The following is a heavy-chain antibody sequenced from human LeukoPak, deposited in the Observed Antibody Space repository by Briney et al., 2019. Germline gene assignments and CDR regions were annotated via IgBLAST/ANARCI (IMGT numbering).Heavy chain of an antibody. Sequence: SGTQSLTCAVSGGSISSSNWWSRVRQPPGKGLEWIGEIYHSGSTNYNPSLKSRVTISVDKSKNQFSLKLSSVTAADTAVYYCAASPHYYDSSGYFQGNDAFDIWGQGTMVTVSS. CDR3: AASPHYYDSSGYFQGNDAFDI. D-gene: IGHD3-22*01. J-gene: IGHJ3*02. V-gene: IGHV4-4*02. CDR1: GGSISSSNW. CDR2: IYHSGST.